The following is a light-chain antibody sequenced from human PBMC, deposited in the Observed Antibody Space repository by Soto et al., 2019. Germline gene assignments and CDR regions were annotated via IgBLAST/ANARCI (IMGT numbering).Light chain of an antibody. CDR1: QGISNY. CDR3: QKYNSAFFT. V-gene: IGKV1-27*01. J-gene: IGKJ3*01. CDR2: AAS. Sequence: DIQMTQSPSSLSASVGDRVTITCRASQGISNYLAWYQQKPGKVPKLLIYAASTFQSGVPSRFSGSGSGTDFTLAISSLQPEDVATYCCQKYNSAFFTFGPGNKVDIK.